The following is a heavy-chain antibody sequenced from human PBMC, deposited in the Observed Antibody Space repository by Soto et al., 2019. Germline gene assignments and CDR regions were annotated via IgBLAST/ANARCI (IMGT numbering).Heavy chain of an antibody. J-gene: IGHJ6*02. Sequence: ASVKVSCKASGYTFTSYGISWVRQAPGQGLEWMGWISAYNGNTNYAQKLQGRVTMTTDTSTSTAYMELRSLRSDDTAVYYCAREEYCGGDCYYYYYYGMDVWGQGTTVTVSS. D-gene: IGHD2-21*02. V-gene: IGHV1-18*01. CDR1: GYTFTSYG. CDR2: ISAYNGNT. CDR3: AREEYCGGDCYYYYYYGMDV.